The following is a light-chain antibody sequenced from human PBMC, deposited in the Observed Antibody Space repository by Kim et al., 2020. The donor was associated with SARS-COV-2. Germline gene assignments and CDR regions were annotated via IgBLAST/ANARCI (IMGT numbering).Light chain of an antibody. J-gene: IGKJ2*01. Sequence: DIQMTQSPSTLSASVGDRVTITCRASQSISSWLAWYQQKPGKAPKLLIYKASSLESGVPSRFSGSGSGTEFTLTISSLQPDDFATYYCQQYNSYSRPMYTFGQGTKL. CDR1: QSISSW. V-gene: IGKV1-5*03. CDR3: QQYNSYSRPMYT. CDR2: KAS.